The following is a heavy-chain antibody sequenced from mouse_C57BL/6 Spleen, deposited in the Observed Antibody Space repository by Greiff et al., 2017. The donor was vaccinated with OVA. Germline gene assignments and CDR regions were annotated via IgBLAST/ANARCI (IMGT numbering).Heavy chain of an antibody. CDR2: IYPGDGDT. Sequence: QVHVKQSGAELVKPGASVKISCKASGYAFSSYWMNWVKQRPGKGLEWIGQIYPGDGDTNYNGKFKGKATLTADKSSSTAYMQLSSLTSEDSAVYFCARKYGNLYYFDYWGQGTTLTVSS. J-gene: IGHJ2*01. CDR1: GYAFSSYW. D-gene: IGHD2-1*01. CDR3: ARKYGNLYYFDY. V-gene: IGHV1-80*01.